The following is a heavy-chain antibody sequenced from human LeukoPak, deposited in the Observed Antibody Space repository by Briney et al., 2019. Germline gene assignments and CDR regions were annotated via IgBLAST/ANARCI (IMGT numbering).Heavy chain of an antibody. CDR2: ISSSSSYI. J-gene: IGHJ4*02. D-gene: IGHD2-15*01. CDR1: GFTFSSYS. V-gene: IGHV3-21*01. CDR3: ARDTTCSGGSCYQGFDY. Sequence: GGSLRLSCAASGFTFSSYSMNWDRQAPGKGLEWVSSISSSSSYIYYADSVKGRFTISRDNAKNSLYLQMNSLRAEDTAVYYCARDTTCSGGSCYQGFDYWGQGTLVTVSS.